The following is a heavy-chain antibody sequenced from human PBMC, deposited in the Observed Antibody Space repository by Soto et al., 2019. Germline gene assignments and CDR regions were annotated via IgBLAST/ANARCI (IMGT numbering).Heavy chain of an antibody. CDR2: INAANGDT. D-gene: IGHD6-13*01. J-gene: IGHJ5*02. Sequence: ASVKVSCKASGYTFTSYGIHWVRQAPGQRLEWMGWINAANGDTKYSPKLQGRVTITRDTSASTAYMELSSLRSEDTAVYYCVRRHVSATGIDWFDPWGQGTLVTVSS. CDR1: GYTFTSYG. V-gene: IGHV1-3*01. CDR3: VRRHVSATGIDWFDP.